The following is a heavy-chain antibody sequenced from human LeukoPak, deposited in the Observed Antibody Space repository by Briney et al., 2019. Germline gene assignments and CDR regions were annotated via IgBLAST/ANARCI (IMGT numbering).Heavy chain of an antibody. CDR1: GYTFSNYY. D-gene: IGHD3-10*01. V-gene: IGHV1-46*01. CDR2: INPSGTT. CDR3: ARDYHGSGSLTTFDY. Sequence: ASVKVSCKASGYTFSNYYMHWVRQAPGQGLEWMGIINPSGTTSSAQKFQGRVTMTSDTPTSTVDMELSSLRSEDTAVYYCARDYHGSGSLTTFDYWGQGTLVTVSS. J-gene: IGHJ4*02.